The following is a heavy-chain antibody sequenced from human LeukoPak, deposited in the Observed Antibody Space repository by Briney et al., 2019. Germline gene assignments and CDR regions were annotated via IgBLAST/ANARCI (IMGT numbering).Heavy chain of an antibody. V-gene: IGHV3-30*09. CDR2: ISYDGSNK. J-gene: IGHJ4*02. Sequence: GGSLRLSCAASGFTFSSYAMHWVRQAPGKRLEWVAVISYDGSNKYYADSVKGRFAISRDNSKNTLYLQMNSLRAEDTAVYYCARGESLVTTIDYWGQGTLVTVSS. CDR1: GFTFSSYA. CDR3: ARGESLVTTIDY. D-gene: IGHD5-12*01.